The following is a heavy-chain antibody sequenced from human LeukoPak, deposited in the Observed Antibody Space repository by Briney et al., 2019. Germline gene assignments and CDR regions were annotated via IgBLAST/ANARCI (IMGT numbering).Heavy chain of an antibody. J-gene: IGHJ4*02. CDR1: VYTFTSYG. V-gene: IGHV1-18*03. CDR3: ARDHSRTGLDY. D-gene: IGHD1-14*01. Sequence: GSVKVSCMASVYTFTSYGTCWVRQALGQGVELLVWIIVDKGTTNSAQKLEGRVTMTTDTSTSTGYMALRRLRSDDMAVYYCARDHSRTGLDYWGQGTLVTVSS. CDR2: IIVDKGTT.